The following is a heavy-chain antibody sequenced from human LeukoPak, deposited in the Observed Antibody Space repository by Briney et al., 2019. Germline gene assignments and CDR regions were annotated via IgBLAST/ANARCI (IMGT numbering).Heavy chain of an antibody. CDR1: GFTFSSYA. D-gene: IGHD4-11*01. CDR2: ISYDGSNK. Sequence: GMSLRLCCAASGFTFSSYAMHWVRQAPGKGLEWVAVISYDGSNKYYADSVKGRFTISRDNSKNTLYLQMNSLRAEDTAVYYCARTGPDYTYYYYYGMDVWGQGTTVTVPS. J-gene: IGHJ6*02. V-gene: IGHV3-30-3*01. CDR3: ARTGPDYTYYYYYGMDV.